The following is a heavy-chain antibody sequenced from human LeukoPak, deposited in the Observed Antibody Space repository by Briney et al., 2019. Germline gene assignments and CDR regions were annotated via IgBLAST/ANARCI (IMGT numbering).Heavy chain of an antibody. CDR1: GFTFRDFA. Sequence: PGGSLRLSCSVSGFTFRDFAMHWVRQAPGKGLEYVSSISNSGVATYYADSVKGRFTISRDNAKNSLYLQMNSLRAEDTAVYYCARVWGVRTTLGVFDIWGQGTMVTVSS. J-gene: IGHJ3*02. V-gene: IGHV3-64*04. CDR2: ISNSGVAT. CDR3: ARVWGVRTTLGVFDI. D-gene: IGHD4/OR15-4a*01.